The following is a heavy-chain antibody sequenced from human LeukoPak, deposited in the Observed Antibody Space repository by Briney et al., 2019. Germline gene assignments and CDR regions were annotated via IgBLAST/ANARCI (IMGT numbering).Heavy chain of an antibody. D-gene: IGHD6-6*01. V-gene: IGHV1-8*01. CDR2: MNPNSGNT. CDR1: GYTFTSYD. Sequence: ASVKVSCKASGYTFTSYDINWVRQATGQGLEWMGWMNPNSGNTGYAQKFQGRVTMTRNTSISTAYMELSSLRSEDTAVYYCARGAPARPGSRSLFDYWGQGTLVTVSS. J-gene: IGHJ4*02. CDR3: ARGAPARPGSRSLFDY.